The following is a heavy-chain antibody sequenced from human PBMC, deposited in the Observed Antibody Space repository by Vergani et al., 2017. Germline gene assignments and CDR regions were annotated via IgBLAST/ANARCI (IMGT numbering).Heavy chain of an antibody. CDR3: ASALPGIAVEAIDY. V-gene: IGHV3-33*08. Sequence: VQLLESGGGLVQPGGSLRLSCAASGFTFSSYAMSWVRQAPGKGLEWVAVIWYDGSNKYYADSVKGRFTISRDNSKNTLYLQMNSLRAEDTAVYYCASALPGIAVEAIDYWGQGTLVTVSS. J-gene: IGHJ4*02. CDR2: IWYDGSNK. D-gene: IGHD6-19*01. CDR1: GFTFSSYA.